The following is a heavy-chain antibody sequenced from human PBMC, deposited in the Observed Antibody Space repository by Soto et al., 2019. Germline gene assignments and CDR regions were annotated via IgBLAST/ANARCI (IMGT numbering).Heavy chain of an antibody. CDR3: VRGYSRSSNNFDEHYYYYYGMDV. Sequence: SETLSRTCAVYGGSFSGYYWSWIRQPPGKGLEWFGEINHSGSTNYNPSLKSRVTISVDTSNNQFSLKLISVTAADTAAYYCVRGYSRSSNNFDEHYYYYYGMDVWGKVTTVTVFS. CDR1: GGSFSGYY. V-gene: IGHV4-34*01. D-gene: IGHD6-6*01. CDR2: INHSGST. J-gene: IGHJ6*04.